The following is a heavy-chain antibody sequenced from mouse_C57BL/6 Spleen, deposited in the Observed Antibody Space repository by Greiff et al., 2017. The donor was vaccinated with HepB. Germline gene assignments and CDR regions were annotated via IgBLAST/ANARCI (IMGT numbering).Heavy chain of an antibody. Sequence: DVMLVESGEGLVKPGGSLNLSCAASGFTFSSYAMSWVRQTPEKRLEWVAYISSGGDYIYYADTVKGRFTISRDNARNTLYLQMSSLKSEDTAMYYCTRKGSSLLYAMDYWGQGTSVTVSS. D-gene: IGHD1-1*01. CDR3: TRKGSSLLYAMDY. CDR1: GFTFSSYA. J-gene: IGHJ4*01. V-gene: IGHV5-9-1*02. CDR2: ISSGGDYI.